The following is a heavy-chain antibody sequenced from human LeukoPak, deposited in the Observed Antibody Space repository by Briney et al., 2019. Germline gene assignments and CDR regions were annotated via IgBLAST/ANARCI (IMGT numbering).Heavy chain of an antibody. V-gene: IGHV3-23*01. CDR3: AKDRVVRGSLYYFDY. CDR1: GFTFSSHA. D-gene: IGHD3-10*01. CDR2: ISGSGGTT. Sequence: GGSLRLSCAASGFTFSSHAVSWVRQAPGKGLEWVSAISGSGGTTYYADSAKGRFTISRDNSKNTLYLQMNSLRAEDTAVYYCAKDRVVRGSLYYFDYWGQGTLVTVSS. J-gene: IGHJ4*02.